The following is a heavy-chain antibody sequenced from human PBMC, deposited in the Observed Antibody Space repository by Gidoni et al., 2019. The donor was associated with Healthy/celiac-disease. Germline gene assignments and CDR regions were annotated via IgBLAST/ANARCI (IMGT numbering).Heavy chain of an antibody. Sequence: EVLLMESGGGLVQPGRSLRLSCTASGSPFGDYAMSWFRQAPGKGLAWVGFIRSKAYGGKTEYAASVKGRFTISRDDSKSIAYLQMNSLKTEDTAVYYCTRGVANFDYWGQGTLVTVSS. V-gene: IGHV3-49*03. CDR1: GSPFGDYA. J-gene: IGHJ4*02. D-gene: IGHD5-12*01. CDR3: TRGVANFDY. CDR2: IRSKAYGGKT.